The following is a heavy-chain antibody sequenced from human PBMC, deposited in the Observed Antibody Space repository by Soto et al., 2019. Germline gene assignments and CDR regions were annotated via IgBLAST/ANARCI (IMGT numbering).Heavy chain of an antibody. J-gene: IGHJ4*02. D-gene: IGHD3-16*02. CDR3: AKAARTYIWGSYRIDY. CDR2: ISGSGGST. Sequence: GGSLRLSCAASGFTFSSYAMSWVRQAPGKGLEWVSAISGSGGSTYDADSVKGRFTISRDNSKNTLYLQMNSLRAEDTAVYYCAKAARTYIWGSYRIDYWGQGTLVTVSS. V-gene: IGHV3-23*01. CDR1: GFTFSSYA.